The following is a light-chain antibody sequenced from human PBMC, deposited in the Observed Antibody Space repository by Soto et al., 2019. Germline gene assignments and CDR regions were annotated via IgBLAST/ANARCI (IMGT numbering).Light chain of an antibody. Sequence: QSALTQPASVSGSPGQSITISCTGTSSDVGGYDYVSWYQQHPGKAPKLMIYDVSIRPSGVSNRFSGSKSDNTASLTISGLQAEDEADYHCSSYTSTSTPVIFGGGTKLTVL. V-gene: IGLV2-14*01. CDR1: SSDVGGYDY. CDR3: SSYTSTSTPVI. J-gene: IGLJ2*01. CDR2: DVS.